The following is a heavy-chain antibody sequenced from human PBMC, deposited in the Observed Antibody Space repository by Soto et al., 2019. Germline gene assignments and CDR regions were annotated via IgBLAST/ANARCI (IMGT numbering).Heavy chain of an antibody. V-gene: IGHV3-23*01. J-gene: IGHJ5*02. CDR2: ISISGGST. CDR1: GFTFSNYA. D-gene: IGHD6-13*01. CDR3: AKEPASAAWYAVNP. Sequence: VGSLRLSCADSGFTFSNYAMSWVRQAPGKGVEWVSAISISGGSTDYADSVKGRFTISRDNSKNTLRLQSSGRRAGGTAVNYSAKEPASAAWYAVNPWGQPTLVTFTS.